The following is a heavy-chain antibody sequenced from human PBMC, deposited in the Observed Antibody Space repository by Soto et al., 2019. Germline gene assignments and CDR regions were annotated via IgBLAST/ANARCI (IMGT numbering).Heavy chain of an antibody. Sequence: QVQLQQWGAGLLKPSDTLSLTCAVHGGSFSGYSWTWIRQSPVKGLEWIGQINDSGSANYHPSLTSRFTTSVGTPNTEIFLDLPSVPAAATAVSYCARGLFSGTSSSGGWYFFDYWGQGSLVTVSS. CDR1: GGSFSGYS. J-gene: IGHJ4*02. CDR2: INDSGSA. V-gene: IGHV4-34*01. CDR3: ARGLFSGTSSSGGWYFFDY. D-gene: IGHD1-26*01.